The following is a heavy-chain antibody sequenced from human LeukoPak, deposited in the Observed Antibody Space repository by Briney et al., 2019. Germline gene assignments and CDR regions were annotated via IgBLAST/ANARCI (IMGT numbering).Heavy chain of an antibody. V-gene: IGHV3-30*18. J-gene: IGHJ4*02. CDR1: GFTFSSYG. Sequence: GGSLRLSCAASGFTFSSYGMHWVRQAPGKGLEWVAVISYDGSNKYYADSVKGRFTISRDNSKNTLYLQMNSLRAEDTAVYYCAKDAGYCSSTSCYFLDYWGQGTLVTVSS. CDR3: AKDAGYCSSTSCYFLDY. CDR2: ISYDGSNK. D-gene: IGHD2-2*01.